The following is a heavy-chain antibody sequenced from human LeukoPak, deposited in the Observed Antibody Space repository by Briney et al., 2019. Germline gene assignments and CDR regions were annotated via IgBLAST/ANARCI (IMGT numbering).Heavy chain of an antibody. CDR2: ISSSSSTI. D-gene: IGHD6-6*01. J-gene: IGHJ1*01. CDR1: GFTFSSYS. CDR3: ANFIAASATGFQH. V-gene: IGHV3-48*01. Sequence: GSLRLSCAASGFTFSSYSMNWVRQAPGKGLEWVSYISSSSSTIYYADSVKGRFTISRDNAKNSLYLQMSSLRAEDTAVYYCANFIAASATGFQHWGQGTLVTVSS.